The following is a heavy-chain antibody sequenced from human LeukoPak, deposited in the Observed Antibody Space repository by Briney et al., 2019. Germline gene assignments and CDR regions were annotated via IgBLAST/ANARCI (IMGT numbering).Heavy chain of an antibody. V-gene: IGHV4-34*01. CDR1: GGSFSGYY. Sequence: SETLSITCAVYGGSFSGYYWSWIRQPPGKGLEWIGEINHSGSTNYNPSLKSRVTISVDTSKNQFSLKLSSVTAADTAVYYCARGPRAHYYYNSSGYAHWGQGTLVTVSS. J-gene: IGHJ4*02. CDR2: INHSGST. D-gene: IGHD3-22*01. CDR3: ARGPRAHYYYNSSGYAH.